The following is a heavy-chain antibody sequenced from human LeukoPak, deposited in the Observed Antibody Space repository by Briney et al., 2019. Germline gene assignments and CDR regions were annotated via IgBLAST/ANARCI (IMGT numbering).Heavy chain of an antibody. CDR3: ASPRYFDWLY. J-gene: IGHJ4*02. Sequence: SETLSLTCTVSGGSISSGGYYWSWIRQHPGKGLEWIGYIYYSGSTYHNPSLKSRVTISVDTSKNQFSLKLSSVTAADTAVYYCASPRYFDWLYWGQGTLVTVSS. CDR1: GGSISSGGYY. CDR2: IYYSGST. D-gene: IGHD3-9*01. V-gene: IGHV4-31*03.